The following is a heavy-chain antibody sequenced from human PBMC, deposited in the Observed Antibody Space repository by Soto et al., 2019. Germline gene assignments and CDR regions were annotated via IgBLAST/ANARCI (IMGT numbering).Heavy chain of an antibody. J-gene: IGHJ4*02. V-gene: IGHV4-59*08. CDR3: ARHDLRGGAYDS. Sequence: QVQLQESGPGLVKPSETLSLTCTVSGVSISNYYWSWIRQPPGKGLEWIGYIYYSGSTNYNPALESRVTKSVDTSKNQLSRKLSSVTAADTAVYICARHDLRGGAYDSWGQGTLVTVSS. CDR1: GVSISNYY. D-gene: IGHD3-16*01. CDR2: IYYSGST.